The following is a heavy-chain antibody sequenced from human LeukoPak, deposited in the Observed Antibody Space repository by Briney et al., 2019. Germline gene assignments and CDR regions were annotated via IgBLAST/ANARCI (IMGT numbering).Heavy chain of an antibody. V-gene: IGHV3-21*01. D-gene: IGHD2-2*02. CDR3: ARGPYTDY. J-gene: IGHJ4*02. CDR1: GFTFSSYA. Sequence: GGSLRLSCAASGFTFSSYAMNWVRQAPGKGLEWVSSISSSSSNIYYADSVKGRFTISRDNAKNSLYLQMNSLRAEDTAVYYCARGPYTDYWGQGTLVTVSS. CDR2: ISSSSSNI.